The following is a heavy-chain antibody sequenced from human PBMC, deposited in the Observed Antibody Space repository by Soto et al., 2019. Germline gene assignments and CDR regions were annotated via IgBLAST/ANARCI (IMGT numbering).Heavy chain of an antibody. CDR2: IYYSGST. J-gene: IGHJ4*02. Sequence: PSETLSLTCTVSGGSISSSSYYWGWIRQPPGKGLEWIGSIYYSGSTYYNPSLKSRVTISVDTSKNQFSLKLSSVTAADTAVYYCASRLDGVFDYWGQGTLVTVSS. CDR3: ASRLDGVFDY. V-gene: IGHV4-39*01. CDR1: GGSISSSSYY. D-gene: IGHD3-3*01.